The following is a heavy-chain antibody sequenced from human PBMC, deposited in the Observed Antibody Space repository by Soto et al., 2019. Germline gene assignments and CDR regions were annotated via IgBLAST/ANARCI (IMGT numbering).Heavy chain of an antibody. V-gene: IGHV1-24*01. J-gene: IGHJ4*02. CDR1: GYTLTELS. D-gene: IGHD1-26*01. Sequence: GASVKVSCKVSGYTLTELSMHWVRQAPGKGLEWMGGFDPEDGETIYAQKFQGRVTMTEDTSTDTAYMELSSLRAEDTAVYYCARDGVGATVYFGYLDYWGQGALVTVSS. CDR3: ARDGVGATVYFGYLDY. CDR2: FDPEDGET.